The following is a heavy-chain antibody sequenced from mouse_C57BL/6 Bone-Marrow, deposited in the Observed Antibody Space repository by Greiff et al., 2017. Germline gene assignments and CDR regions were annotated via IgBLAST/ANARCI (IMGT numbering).Heavy chain of an antibody. V-gene: IGHV5-12*01. Sequence: EVKLMESGGGLVQPGGSLKLSCAASGFTFSDYHMYWVRQTPEKRLEWVAYISNGGGSTYYPDTVKGRFTISRDNAKNTLYLQMSRLKSEDTAMYYCARRGITDLYWYFDVWGTGTTVTVSS. J-gene: IGHJ1*03. D-gene: IGHD2-4*01. CDR3: ARRGITDLYWYFDV. CDR1: GFTFSDYH. CDR2: ISNGGGST.